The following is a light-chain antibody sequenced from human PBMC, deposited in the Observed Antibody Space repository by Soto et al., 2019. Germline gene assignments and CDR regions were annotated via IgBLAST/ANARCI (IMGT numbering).Light chain of an antibody. CDR2: DAS. CDR3: QQFNSYPYT. Sequence: AIQLTQSPSSLSASVGDRVIITCRASQGISSALAWYQQKPGKAPNLLIYDASSLESGVPSRFSGSGSGTDFTLTISSLQPEDFATYYCQQFNSYPYTFGQGTKLEIK. V-gene: IGKV1-13*02. J-gene: IGKJ2*01. CDR1: QGISSA.